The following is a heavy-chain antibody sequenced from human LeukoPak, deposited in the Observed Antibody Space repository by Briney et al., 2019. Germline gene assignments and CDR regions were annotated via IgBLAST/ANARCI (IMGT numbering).Heavy chain of an antibody. V-gene: IGHV6-1*01. D-gene: IGHD2-2*01. CDR1: GDSVSSNGVT. CDR2: TYYRSTWYN. Sequence: SQTLSLTCAISGDSVSSNGVTWNWIRQSPSRGLEWLGRTYYRSTWYNDYAVSVRGRITVNPDTSKNQFSLHLNSVTPEDTAVYYCARRLTQYDCFDPWGQGILVTISS. CDR3: ARRLTQYDCFDP. J-gene: IGHJ5*02.